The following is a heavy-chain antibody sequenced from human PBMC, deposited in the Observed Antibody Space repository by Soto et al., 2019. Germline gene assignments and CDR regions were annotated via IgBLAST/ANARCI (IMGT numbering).Heavy chain of an antibody. J-gene: IGHJ6*02. D-gene: IGHD1-26*01. V-gene: IGHV1-69*06. CDR2: IIPIFGTA. CDR1: GGTFSSYA. Sequence: SVKVSCKASGGTFSSYAISWVRQAPGQGLEWMGGIIPIFGTANYAQKFQGRVTITADKSTSTAYMELSSLRSEDTAVYYCAIGYSGSYSGYYYGMDVWGQGTTVTVSS. CDR3: AIGYSGSYSGYYYGMDV.